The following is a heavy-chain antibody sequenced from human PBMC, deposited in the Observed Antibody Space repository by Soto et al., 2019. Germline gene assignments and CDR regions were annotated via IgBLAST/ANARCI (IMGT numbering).Heavy chain of an antibody. CDR3: ARVVVGSRLSLDY. CDR1: GSTFSSYT. V-gene: IGHV1-69*01. CDR2: ISPIFGTP. J-gene: IGHJ4*02. D-gene: IGHD1-26*01. Sequence: QVQLVQSGAEVKKPGSSVTVSCKASGSTFSSYTISWVRQAPGQGLEWMAGISPIFGTPIYAQKFQDRVTITADDSTMTAYMEMTRLTSEYTAVYYCARVVVGSRLSLDYWGQGTLVTISS.